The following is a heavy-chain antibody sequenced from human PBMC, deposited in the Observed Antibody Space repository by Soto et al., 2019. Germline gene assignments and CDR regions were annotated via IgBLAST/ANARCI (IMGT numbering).Heavy chain of an antibody. Sequence: GESLRLSCAASGFTFSNYGMHWVRQAPGKGLEWVSVIYSGGSTYYADSVKGRFTISRDNSKNTLYLQMNSLRAEDTAVYYCARDILTGYYRGTYWGQGTLVTVSS. J-gene: IGHJ4*02. CDR2: IYSGGST. V-gene: IGHV3-53*01. CDR1: GFTFSNYG. D-gene: IGHD3-9*01. CDR3: ARDILTGYYRGTY.